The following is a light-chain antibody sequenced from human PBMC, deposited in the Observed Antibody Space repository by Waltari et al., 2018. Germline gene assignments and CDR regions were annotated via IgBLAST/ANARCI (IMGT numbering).Light chain of an antibody. V-gene: IGLV2-14*01. Sequence: QSALTQPASVSGSPGQSITISCTGTSSYVGAHDFVSWYQQHPGKAPTLLIYAVSKRPSGVSNRFSGSKSGNTASLAISGLQAEDETNYYCSSYTSGSTFVVFGTGTKVTVL. J-gene: IGLJ1*01. CDR2: AVS. CDR3: SSYTSGSTFVV. CDR1: SSYVGAHDF.